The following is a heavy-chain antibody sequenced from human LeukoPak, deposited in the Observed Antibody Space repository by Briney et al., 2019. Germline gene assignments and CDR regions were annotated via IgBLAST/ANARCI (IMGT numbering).Heavy chain of an antibody. Sequence: PGGSLRLSCTASGFTFGDYAMSWVRQAPGKGLEWVGFIRSKAYGGTAEYAASVKGRFTISRDGSKSIAYLQMNSLKTEDTAVYYCSWTGNYYYFIGYFQHWGQGTLVTVSS. D-gene: IGHD1-26*01. CDR3: SWTGNYYYFIGYFQH. CDR2: IRSKAYGGTA. V-gene: IGHV3-49*04. CDR1: GFTFGDYA. J-gene: IGHJ1*01.